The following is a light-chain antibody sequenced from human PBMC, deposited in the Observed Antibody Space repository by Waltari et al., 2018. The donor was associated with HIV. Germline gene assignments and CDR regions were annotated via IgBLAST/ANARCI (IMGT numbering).Light chain of an antibody. J-gene: IGKJ3*01. V-gene: IGKV1-39*01. CDR1: QTINRD. CDR2: AAS. Sequence: DIQMTQSPSSLPASVGDRLTITCRASQTINRDLNWYQQKPGQGPTLLISAASTLESGVPSRFSGSVSEAEFTLSISSVQPEDFATYYCLQTYGSPLTFGPGTTLEVK. CDR3: LQTYGSPLT.